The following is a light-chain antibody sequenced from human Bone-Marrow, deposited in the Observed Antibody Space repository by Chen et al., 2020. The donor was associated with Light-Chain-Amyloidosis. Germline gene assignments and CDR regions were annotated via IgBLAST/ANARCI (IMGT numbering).Light chain of an antibody. J-gene: IGLJ3*02. CDR2: DDS. CDR1: NIGSTS. CDR3: QVWDRSSDRPV. V-gene: IGLV3-21*02. Sequence: SYVLTQPSPVSVAPGQTATIACGGNNIGSTSVHWYQQTPGQAPLLVVYDDSDRPSGIPERVSCSNSGNTATLTISRVEAGDEADYYCQVWDRSSDRPVFGGGTKLTVL.